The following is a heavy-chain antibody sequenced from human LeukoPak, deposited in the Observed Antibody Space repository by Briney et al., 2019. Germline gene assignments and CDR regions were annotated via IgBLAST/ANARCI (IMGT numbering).Heavy chain of an antibody. CDR3: ARDPDYYYMDV. CDR1: GFTFRSYS. J-gene: IGHJ6*03. V-gene: IGHV3-48*01. Sequence: GGSLRLSCAASGFTFRSYSMNWVRQSPGKGLEWVSYISSSSSTIYYADSVKGRFTISRDNAKNSLYLQMNSLRAEDTAVYYCARDPDYYYMDVWGKGTTVTVSS. CDR2: ISSSSSTI.